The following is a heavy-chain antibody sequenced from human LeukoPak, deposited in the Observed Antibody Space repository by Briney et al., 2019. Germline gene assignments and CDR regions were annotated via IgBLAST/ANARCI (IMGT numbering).Heavy chain of an antibody. CDR3: ARVRSYGPGGSYLDY. CDR2: IYTSGST. D-gene: IGHD1-26*01. J-gene: IGHJ4*02. V-gene: IGHV4-61*02. CDR1: GGSISSGSYY. Sequence: SETLSLTCTVSGGSISSGSYYWSWIRQPAGKGLEWIGRIYTSGSTNYNPSLKSRVTISVDTSKNQFSLKLSSVTAADTAVYCCARVRSYGPGGSYLDYWGQGTLVTVSS.